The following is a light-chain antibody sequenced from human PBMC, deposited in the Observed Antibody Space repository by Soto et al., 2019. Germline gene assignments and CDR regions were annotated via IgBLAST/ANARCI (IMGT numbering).Light chain of an antibody. CDR2: RNN. Sequence: SVLTQPPSASGTPGQRVTISCSGSSSHIGSAYIYWYQYLPGTAPKLLIYRNNQRPSGVPDRFSASKSGTSASLAISGLRSEDEADYYCAAWDDNLVVFGGGTKVPVL. CDR3: AAWDDNLVV. V-gene: IGLV1-47*01. J-gene: IGLJ2*01. CDR1: SSHIGSAY.